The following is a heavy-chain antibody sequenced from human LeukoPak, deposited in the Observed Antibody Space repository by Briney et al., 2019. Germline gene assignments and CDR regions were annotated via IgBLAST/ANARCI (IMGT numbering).Heavy chain of an antibody. Sequence: GGSLRLSCAASGFTFSSYAMHWVRQAPGKGLEWVAVISYDGSNKYYADSVKGRFTISRDNSKNTLYLQMNSLRAEDTAVYYCASDSSSWYGIVNYGGQGTLVTVSS. D-gene: IGHD6-13*01. CDR2: ISYDGSNK. J-gene: IGHJ4*02. CDR3: ASDSSSWYGIVNY. V-gene: IGHV3-30*04. CDR1: GFTFSSYA.